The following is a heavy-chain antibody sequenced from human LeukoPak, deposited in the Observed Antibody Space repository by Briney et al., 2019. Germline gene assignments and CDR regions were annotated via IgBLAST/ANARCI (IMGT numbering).Heavy chain of an antibody. CDR3: AGSTYCGGDCYPGEYKQRFDY. CDR1: GFTFSSYA. CDR2: ISGSGGST. V-gene: IGHV3-23*01. J-gene: IGHJ4*02. Sequence: GGSLRLSCAASGFTFSSYAMSWVRQAPGKGLEWVSAISGSGGSTYYADSVKGRFTISRDNSKNTLYLQMNSLRAEDTAVYYCAGSTYCGGDCYPGEYKQRFDYWGQGTLVTVSS. D-gene: IGHD2-21*01.